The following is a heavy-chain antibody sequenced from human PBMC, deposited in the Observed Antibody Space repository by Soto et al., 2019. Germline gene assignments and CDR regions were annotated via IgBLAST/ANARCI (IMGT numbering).Heavy chain of an antibody. Sequence: GGSLRLSCTASGFTFGDYAISWFRQAPGKGLEWVGFIRGKSYGATTDYAASVKGRFTMSRDDSKSIAYLQMNSLKTEDTAVYSCTTSYRSTSYYFDYWGQGT. D-gene: IGHD6-13*01. V-gene: IGHV3-49*03. CDR2: IRGKSYGATT. CDR1: GFTFGDYA. CDR3: TTSYRSTSYYFDY. J-gene: IGHJ4*02.